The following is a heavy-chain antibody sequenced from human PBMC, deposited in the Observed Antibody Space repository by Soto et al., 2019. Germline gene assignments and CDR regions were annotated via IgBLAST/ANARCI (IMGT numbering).Heavy chain of an antibody. V-gene: IGHV3-9*01. CDR2: ISWNSGSI. CDR3: AKAARRDYYYYGMDV. Sequence: EVQLVESGGGLVQPGRSLRLSCAASGFTFDDYAMHWVRQAPGKGLEWVSGISWNSGSIGYADSVKGRFTISRDNAKNSLYLQMNSLRAEDTALYYCAKAARRDYYYYGMDVWGQGTTVTVSS. CDR1: GFTFDDYA. J-gene: IGHJ6*02.